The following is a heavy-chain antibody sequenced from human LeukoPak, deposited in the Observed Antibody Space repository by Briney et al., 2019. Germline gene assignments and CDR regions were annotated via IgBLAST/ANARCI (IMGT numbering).Heavy chain of an antibody. CDR3: ARLANYYGSGSYEFDY. V-gene: IGHV4-39*07. CDR1: GGSISSSSYY. Sequence: SETLSLTCTVSGGSISSSSYYWGWIRQPPGKGLEWIGSIYYSGSTYYNPSLKSRVTLSVDTSKNQFSLKLTSVTAADTAVYYCARLANYYGSGSYEFDYWGQGTLVTVSS. J-gene: IGHJ4*02. D-gene: IGHD3-10*01. CDR2: IYYSGST.